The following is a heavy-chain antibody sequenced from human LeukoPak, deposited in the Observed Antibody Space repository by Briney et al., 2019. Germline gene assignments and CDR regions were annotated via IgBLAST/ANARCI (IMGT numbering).Heavy chain of an antibody. D-gene: IGHD3-9*01. CDR2: ISSSGSTI. V-gene: IGHV3-48*03. CDR1: GFTFSSYE. J-gene: IGHJ5*02. CDR3: ARDARYLGLHNWFDP. Sequence: PGGSLRLSCAASGFTFSSYEMNWVRQAPGKGLEWVSYISSSGSTIYYADSVKGRFTISRDNAKNSLYLQMNSLRAEDTAVYYCARDARYLGLHNWFDPWGQGTLVTVSS.